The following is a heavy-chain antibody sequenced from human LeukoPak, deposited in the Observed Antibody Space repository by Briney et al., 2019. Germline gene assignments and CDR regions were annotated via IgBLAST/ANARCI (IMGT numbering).Heavy chain of an antibody. CDR3: ARDLRGDNYNFWSGYYDY. CDR1: GFTFSSYA. V-gene: IGHV3-48*01. J-gene: IGHJ4*02. D-gene: IGHD3-3*01. CDR2: ISSSSSII. Sequence: GGSLRLSCAASGFTFSSYAMHWVRQAPGKGLEWVSYISSSSSIIYYADSVKGRFTISRDTAKNSLYLQMNSLRAEDTAVYYCARDLRGDNYNFWSGYYDYWGQGTLVTVSS.